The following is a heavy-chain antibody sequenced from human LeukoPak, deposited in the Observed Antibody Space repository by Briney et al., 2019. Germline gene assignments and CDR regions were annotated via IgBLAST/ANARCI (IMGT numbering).Heavy chain of an antibody. D-gene: IGHD2-15*01. CDR2: MNPNSGNT. CDR3: ARGHLGSAFDI. Sequence: EASVKVSCKASGYTSTSYDINWVRQATGQGLEWMGWMNPNSGNTGYAQKFQGRVTITRNTSISTAYMELSSLRSEDTAVYYCARGHLGSAFDIWGQGTMVTVSS. V-gene: IGHV1-8*03. J-gene: IGHJ3*02. CDR1: GYTSTSYD.